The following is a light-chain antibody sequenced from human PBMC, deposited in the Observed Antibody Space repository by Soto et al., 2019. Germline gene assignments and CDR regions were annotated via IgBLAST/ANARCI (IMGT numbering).Light chain of an antibody. J-gene: IGKJ4*01. CDR3: QQYNSGPPLT. CDR2: GAY. V-gene: IGKV3-15*01. Sequence: EIVMTQSPATLSVSPGERATLFCRASQNINNNLAWYQQKPGQAPRLLIYGAYTRATGIPATFSGSGSGTEFTLTISSLQSEDFAVYYCQQYNSGPPLTFGGGTKVDI. CDR1: QNINNN.